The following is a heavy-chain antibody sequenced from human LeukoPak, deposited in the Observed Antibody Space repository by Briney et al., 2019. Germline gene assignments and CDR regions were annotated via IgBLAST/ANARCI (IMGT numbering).Heavy chain of an antibody. Sequence: PGGSLRLSCAISGFSFSSYEMNWVRQAPGKGLEWVSYTSSSGSSIYYADSVKGRFTISRDNAKNSLYLQMNSLRAEDTAVYYCATYASSWYLDYWGQGTLVTVSS. CDR3: ATYASSWYLDY. V-gene: IGHV3-48*03. J-gene: IGHJ4*02. CDR2: TSSSGSSI. D-gene: IGHD6-13*01. CDR1: GFSFSSYE.